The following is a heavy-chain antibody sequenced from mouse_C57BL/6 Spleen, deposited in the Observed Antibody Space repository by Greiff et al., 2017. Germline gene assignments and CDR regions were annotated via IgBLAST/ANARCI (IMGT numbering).Heavy chain of an antibody. Sequence: QVQLQQPGAELVMPGASVKLSCKASGYTFTSYWMHWVKQRPGQGLEWIGEIDPSDSYTNYNQKFKGQSTLTVDKSSSTAYMQLSSLTSEDSAVYDGARGPRYGFYAMDYWGQGTSVTVSS. CDR2: IDPSDSYT. CDR3: ARGPRYGFYAMDY. V-gene: IGHV1-69*01. CDR1: GYTFTSYW. D-gene: IGHD1-1*02. J-gene: IGHJ4*01.